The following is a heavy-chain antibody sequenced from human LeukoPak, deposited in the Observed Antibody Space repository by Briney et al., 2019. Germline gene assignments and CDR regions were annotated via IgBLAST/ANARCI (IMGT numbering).Heavy chain of an antibody. V-gene: IGHV3-30*04. D-gene: IGHD2-15*01. Sequence: PGGSLRLSCAASGCTFSRYAMHWVRQAPGKGLEWVAVISYDGSNKYYADSVKGRFTISRDNSKNTLYLQMNSLRAEDTAVYYCASSVYCSGGSCYHAFDIWGQGTMVTASS. J-gene: IGHJ3*02. CDR3: ASSVYCSGGSCYHAFDI. CDR2: ISYDGSNK. CDR1: GCTFSRYA.